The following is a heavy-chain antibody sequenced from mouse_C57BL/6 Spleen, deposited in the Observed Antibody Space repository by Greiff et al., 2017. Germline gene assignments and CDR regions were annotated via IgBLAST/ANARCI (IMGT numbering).Heavy chain of an antibody. CDR2: IHPNSGST. CDR3: ARDYGSSYWYFDV. Sequence: VQLHQPGAELVKPGASVKLSCKASGYTFTSYWMHWVKQRPGQGLEWIGMIHPNSGSTNYNEKFKSKATLTVDKSSSTAYMQLSSLTSEDSAVYYCARDYGSSYWYFDVWGTGTTVTVSS. D-gene: IGHD1-1*01. J-gene: IGHJ1*03. V-gene: IGHV1-64*01. CDR1: GYTFTSYW.